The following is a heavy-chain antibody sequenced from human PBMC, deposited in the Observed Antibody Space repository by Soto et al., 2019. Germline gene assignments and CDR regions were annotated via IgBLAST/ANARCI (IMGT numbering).Heavy chain of an antibody. J-gene: IGHJ4*02. D-gene: IGHD1-20*01. V-gene: IGHV5-51*01. CDR2: IYPGDSDT. CDR1: GYSFTNYW. Sequence: GESLKISCNGSGYSFTNYWIGWVRQMPGKGLEWMGIIYPGDSDTRYSPSFQGQVTISADKSISTAYLQWRSLKASDSAMYYCARSRITGSTWTFDYWGQETLVTVSS. CDR3: ARSRITGSTWTFDY.